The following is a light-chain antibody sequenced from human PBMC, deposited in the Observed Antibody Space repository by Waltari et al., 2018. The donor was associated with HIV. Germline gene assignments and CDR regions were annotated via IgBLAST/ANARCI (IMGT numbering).Light chain of an antibody. CDR3: QVCDSSSDTYV. J-gene: IGLJ1*01. V-gene: IGLV3-21*04. CDR2: YDS. CDR1: NIGSKS. Sequence: SYVLTQPPSVSVAPGKTARITCGGNNIGSKSVHWYQQKPGQAPVLVIYYDSDRPSGIPERFSGSNSGNTATLTISRVEAGDEVDYYCQVCDSSSDTYVFGTGTKVTVL.